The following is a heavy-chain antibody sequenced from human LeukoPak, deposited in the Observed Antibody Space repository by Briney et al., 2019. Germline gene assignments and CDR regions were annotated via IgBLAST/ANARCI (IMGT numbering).Heavy chain of an antibody. V-gene: IGHV3-11*03. CDR1: GFTFGDDY. CDR3: ARSRGAGPGAYFDY. CDR2: ISNSGGYT. J-gene: IGHJ4*02. D-gene: IGHD6-19*01. Sequence: GGSLRLSCAVSGFTFGDDYMSWIRQAPGQGLEWLSYISNSGGYTNYADSVAGRFTISRDNAENSLYLQMNSLRAEDTAVYYCARSRGAGPGAYFDYWGQGTLVTVTS.